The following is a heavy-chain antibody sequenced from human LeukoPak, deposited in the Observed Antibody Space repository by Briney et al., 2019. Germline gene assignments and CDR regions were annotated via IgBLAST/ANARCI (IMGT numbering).Heavy chain of an antibody. V-gene: IGHV3-23*01. J-gene: IGHJ1*01. Sequence: PGGSLRLSSAASGFTFSSYAMSWVRQAPGKGLEWVSAISGSGGSTYYADSVKGRFTISRDNSKNTLYLQMNSLRAEDTAVYYCAKDPRLSITMIVAELGVYFQHWGQGTLVTVSS. CDR3: AKDPRLSITMIVAELGVYFQH. D-gene: IGHD3-22*01. CDR1: GFTFSSYA. CDR2: ISGSGGST.